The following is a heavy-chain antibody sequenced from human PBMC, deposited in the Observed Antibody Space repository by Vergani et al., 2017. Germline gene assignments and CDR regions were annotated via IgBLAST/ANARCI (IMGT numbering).Heavy chain of an antibody. Sequence: EVQLVESGGGLVKPGGSLRLSCAASGFTFSSYSMNWVRQAPGKGLEWVSSISSSSSYIYYADSVKGRFTISRDNAKNSLYLQINSLRAEDTAVYYCASLLYGSGSYDFAFDIWGQGTMVTVSS. CDR1: GFTFSSYS. CDR2: ISSSSSYI. D-gene: IGHD3-10*01. CDR3: ASLLYGSGSYDFAFDI. V-gene: IGHV3-21*01. J-gene: IGHJ3*02.